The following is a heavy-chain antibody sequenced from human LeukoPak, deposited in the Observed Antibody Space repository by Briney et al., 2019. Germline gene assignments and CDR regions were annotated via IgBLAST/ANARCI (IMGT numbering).Heavy chain of an antibody. J-gene: IGHJ5*02. V-gene: IGHV3-21*01. Sequence: SGGSLRLSCAASGFTFSSYGMHWVRQTPGKGLEWVSSISSSSYIYYADSVKGRFTISRDNAKNSLYLQMNSLRAEDTAVYYCARDQFWFGLWGQGTLVTVSS. CDR2: ISSSSYI. CDR3: ARDQFWFGL. CDR1: GFTFSSYG.